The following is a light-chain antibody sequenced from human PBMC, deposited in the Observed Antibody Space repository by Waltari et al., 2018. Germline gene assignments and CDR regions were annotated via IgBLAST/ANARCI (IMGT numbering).Light chain of an antibody. J-gene: IGKJ3*01. CDR2: WAS. CDR1: QTVLYSSNNKNY. CDR3: QKYFSTPST. V-gene: IGKV4-1*01. Sequence: DIVMTQSPDSLAVSLGERATINCKSSQTVLYSSNNKNYLAWYQQKPGQPPKLLLYWASTRVFGVPHRFSGSGSGTDFTLTINSLQAEDVAVYYCQKYFSTPSTFGPGTKVDIK.